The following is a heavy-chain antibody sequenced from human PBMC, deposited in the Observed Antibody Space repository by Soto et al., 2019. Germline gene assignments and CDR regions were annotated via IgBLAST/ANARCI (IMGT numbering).Heavy chain of an antibody. D-gene: IGHD1-1*01. Sequence: LLHPGKGLDWIGSIHHTGITYYNPSLKSRVTVSGDTSRNQFSLKLNSVTAADTAVYYCARHRTTSPLLFDYTGQGTPVTIS. CDR3: ARHRTTSPLLFDY. CDR2: IHHTGIT. J-gene: IGHJ4*02. V-gene: IGHV4-39*01.